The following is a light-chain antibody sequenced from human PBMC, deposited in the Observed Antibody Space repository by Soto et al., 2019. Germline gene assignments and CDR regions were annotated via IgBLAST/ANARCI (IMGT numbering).Light chain of an antibody. Sequence: QTVVTQPPSVSGAPGQRVTISCTGSSSNIGAGYDVHWYQQRPGTAPKLLIYGNSNRPSGVPDRFSGSKSGTSASLAITGLQAEDEADYDCQSYDSSLSGSKVFGTGTKLTVL. CDR2: GNS. CDR1: SSNIGAGYD. CDR3: QSYDSSLSGSKV. J-gene: IGLJ1*01. V-gene: IGLV1-40*01.